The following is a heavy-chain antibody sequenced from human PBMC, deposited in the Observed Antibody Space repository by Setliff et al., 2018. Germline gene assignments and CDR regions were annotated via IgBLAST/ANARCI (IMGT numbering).Heavy chain of an antibody. Sequence: PGRSLRLPGAGCGFSFSIFWVSWARHAPGKGLEWVATIKQDGSEKFYVDSVKGRFTISRDNAKNSFYLQMNSLGAEDTAVYFCARSPANGGHDAFDVWGQGTMVTVSS. D-gene: IGHD6-25*01. CDR2: IKQDGSEK. V-gene: IGHV3-7*01. CDR3: ARSPANGGHDAFDV. CDR1: GFSFSIFW. J-gene: IGHJ3*01.